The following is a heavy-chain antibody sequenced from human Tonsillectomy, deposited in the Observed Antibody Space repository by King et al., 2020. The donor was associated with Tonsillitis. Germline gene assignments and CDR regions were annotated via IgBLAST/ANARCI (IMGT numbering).Heavy chain of an antibody. D-gene: IGHD6-13*01. CDR2: IWYDGSNK. Sequence: VQLVESGGGVVQPGRSLRLSCAASGFTFSSYGMHWVRQAPGKGLEWVAVIWYDGSNKYYADSVKGRFTISRDNSKNTLYLQMNSLRAEDTAVYYCARDYLAAGTFAPGRGFDYWGQGTLVTVSS. J-gene: IGHJ4*02. CDR3: ARDYLAAGTFAPGRGFDY. CDR1: GFTFSSYG. V-gene: IGHV3-33*08.